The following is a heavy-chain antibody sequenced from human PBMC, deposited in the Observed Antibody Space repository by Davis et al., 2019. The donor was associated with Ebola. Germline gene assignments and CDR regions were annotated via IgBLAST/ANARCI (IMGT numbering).Heavy chain of an antibody. CDR1: SYTFTSYG. V-gene: IGHV1-18*01. D-gene: IGHD1-26*01. CDR3: AREAGATTRIYDS. Sequence: ASVMISCKASSYTFTSYGISWVRQAPGQGLEWMGWISAYNGNTNYAQKLQGRVTMTTDTSRSTAYMELRSLRSDDTAVYYCAREAGATTRIYDSWGQGTLVTVSS. CDR2: ISAYNGNT. J-gene: IGHJ5*01.